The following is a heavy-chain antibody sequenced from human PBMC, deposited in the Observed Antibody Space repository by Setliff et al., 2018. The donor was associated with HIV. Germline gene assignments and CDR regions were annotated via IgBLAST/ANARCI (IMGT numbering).Heavy chain of an antibody. V-gene: IGHV4-28*03. J-gene: IGHJ1*01. CDR3: ARARRAGSGPKYFQH. Sequence: KPSETLSLTCTVSGGSISTSNWWGWIRQTPGKGLEWIGYIYYSGSTNYNPSLKSRVTMSVDKSKNQFSLRLSSVTAADTAVYYCARARRAGSGPKYFQHWGQGTLVTVSS. D-gene: IGHD2-15*01. CDR2: IYYSGST. CDR1: GGSISTSNW.